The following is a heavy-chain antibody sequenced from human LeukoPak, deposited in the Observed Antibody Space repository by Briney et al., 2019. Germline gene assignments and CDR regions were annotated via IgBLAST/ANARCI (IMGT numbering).Heavy chain of an antibody. D-gene: IGHD6-13*01. V-gene: IGHV3-33*01. CDR3: ARDTLIAAPKTGTVTRIGWFDT. CDR2: IWYDGGYK. Sequence: GGSLRLSCAASGFTFSNYGMHWVRQAPGKGLEWVAVIWYDGGYKSYGDSVKGRFTISRDNSKNTLFLQMSSLRADDTAVYYCARDTLIAAPKTGTVTRIGWFDTWGQGTLVTVSS. J-gene: IGHJ5*02. CDR1: GFTFSNYG.